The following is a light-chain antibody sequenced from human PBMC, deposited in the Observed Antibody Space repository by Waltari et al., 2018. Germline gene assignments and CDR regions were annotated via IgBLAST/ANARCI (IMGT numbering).Light chain of an antibody. CDR3: QQGYSVPYT. CDR1: QTISNY. J-gene: IGKJ2*01. CDR2: AAS. Sequence: IQMTQSPSSLSASVGDRVIITCRASQTISNYLNWYQQKPGKAPKVLISAASTLQSGVPSRFSGSRSGTDFPLIITSLQPEDFATYYCQQGYSVPYTFGQGTKLEIK. V-gene: IGKV1-39*01.